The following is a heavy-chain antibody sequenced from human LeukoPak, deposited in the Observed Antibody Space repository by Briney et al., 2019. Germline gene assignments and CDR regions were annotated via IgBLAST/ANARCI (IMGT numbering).Heavy chain of an antibody. CDR3: ARIIYSVYDYGNFDI. V-gene: IGHV4-38-2*02. CDR1: GYSISSGHY. D-gene: IGHD4-17*01. CDR2: IYRSGNT. Sequence: SETLSLTCSVSGYSISSGHYWGWIRQPPGKGLEWIGSIYRSGNTYYNPSLKSRVTISVDTSKNQFSLKLSSVTAADTAVYYCARIIYSVYDYGNFDIWGQGTMVTVSS. J-gene: IGHJ3*02.